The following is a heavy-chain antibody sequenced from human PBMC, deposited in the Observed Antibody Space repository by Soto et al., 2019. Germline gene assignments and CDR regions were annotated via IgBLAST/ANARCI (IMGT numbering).Heavy chain of an antibody. CDR3: ARVAY. V-gene: IGHV3-21*01. J-gene: IGHJ4*02. CDR1: GFTFSRVS. Sequence: GGSLRLSCEASGFTFSRVSRNWVRQVPGKGLEWVASISSASSETWYADSVKGRLIISRDNAQNSLFLQMNTLRPEDSAIYYCARVAYWGPGTQVTVSS. CDR2: ISSASSET.